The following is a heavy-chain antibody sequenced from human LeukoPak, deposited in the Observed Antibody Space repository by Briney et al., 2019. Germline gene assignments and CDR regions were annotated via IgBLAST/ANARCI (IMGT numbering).Heavy chain of an antibody. CDR2: IIPIFGTA. CDR1: GGTFSSYA. J-gene: IGHJ4*02. V-gene: IGHV1-69*13. D-gene: IGHD2-2*02. Sequence: SVKVSCKASGGTFSSYAISWVRQAPGQGLEWMGGIIPIFGTANYAQKFQGRVTITADESTSTAYMELSSLRSEDTAVYYCATYCSSTSCYTGMGYWGQGTLVTVSS. CDR3: ATYCSSTSCYTGMGY.